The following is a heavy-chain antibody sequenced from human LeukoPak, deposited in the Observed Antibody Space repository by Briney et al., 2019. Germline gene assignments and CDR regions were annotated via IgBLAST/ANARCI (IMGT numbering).Heavy chain of an antibody. CDR3: ARDRGYCSGGSCYSSFDY. V-gene: IGHV1-2*02. CDR2: INPNSGGT. J-gene: IGHJ4*02. CDR1: GYTFTGSY. Sequence: ASVKVSCKASGYTFTGSYMHWVRQAPGQGLEWMGWINPNSGGTNYAQKFQGRVTMTRDTSISTAYMELSRLRSDDTAVYYCARDRGYCSGGSCYSSFDYWGQGTLVTVSS. D-gene: IGHD2-15*01.